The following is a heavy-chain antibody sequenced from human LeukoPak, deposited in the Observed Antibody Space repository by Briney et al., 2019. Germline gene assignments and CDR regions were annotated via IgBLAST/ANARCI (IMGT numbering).Heavy chain of an antibody. D-gene: IGHD6-13*01. V-gene: IGHV1-2*06. CDR1: GYTFTGYC. Sequence: ASVKVSCKASGYTFTGYCMHWVRQAPGQGLEWMGRINPNSGGTNYAQKFQGRVTMTRDTSISTAYMELSRLRSDDTAVYYCARVSSSWYYYFDYWGQGTLVTVSS. J-gene: IGHJ4*02. CDR2: INPNSGGT. CDR3: ARVSSSWYYYFDY.